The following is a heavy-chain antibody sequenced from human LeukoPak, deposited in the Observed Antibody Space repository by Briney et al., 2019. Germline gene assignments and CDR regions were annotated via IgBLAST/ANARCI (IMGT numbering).Heavy chain of an antibody. Sequence: NTSETLSLTCAVYGGSFSGYYWSWIRQPPGKGLEWIGEINHSGSTNYNPSLKSRVTISVDTSKNQFSLKLSSVTAADTAVYYCARGSPPYYYGSGSRRYFDLWGRGNLVTVSS. V-gene: IGHV4-34*01. CDR1: GGSFSGYY. CDR3: ARGSPPYYYGSGSRRYFDL. J-gene: IGHJ2*01. D-gene: IGHD3-10*01. CDR2: INHSGST.